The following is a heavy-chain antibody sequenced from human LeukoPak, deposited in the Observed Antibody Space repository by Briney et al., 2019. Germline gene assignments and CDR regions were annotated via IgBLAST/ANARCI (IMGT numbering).Heavy chain of an antibody. Sequence: SETLSLTCTVSGGSISSYYWSWIRQPPGKGLEWIGYIYYSGSTNYNPSLKSRVTISVDTSKNQFSLKLSSVTAADTAVYYCARGLGGSYSGNDYWGQGTLVTVSS. D-gene: IGHD1-26*01. V-gene: IGHV4-59*01. CDR3: ARGLGGSYSGNDY. J-gene: IGHJ4*02. CDR2: IYYSGST. CDR1: GGSISSYY.